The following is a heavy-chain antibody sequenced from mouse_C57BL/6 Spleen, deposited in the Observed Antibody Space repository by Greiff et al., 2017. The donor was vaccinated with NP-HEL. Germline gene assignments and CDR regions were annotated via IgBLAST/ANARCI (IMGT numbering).Heavy chain of an antibody. V-gene: IGHV5-9*01. CDR1: GFTFSSYT. J-gene: IGHJ1*03. D-gene: IGHD2-3*01. Sequence: EVQGVESGGGLVKPGGSLKLSCAASGFTFSSYTMSWVRQTPEKRLEWVATLGGGGGNTYYPDSVKGRFTISRDNAKNTLYLQMSSLRSEDTALYYCARQIYDGYYVDWYFDVWGTGTTVTVSS. CDR2: LGGGGGNT. CDR3: ARQIYDGYYVDWYFDV.